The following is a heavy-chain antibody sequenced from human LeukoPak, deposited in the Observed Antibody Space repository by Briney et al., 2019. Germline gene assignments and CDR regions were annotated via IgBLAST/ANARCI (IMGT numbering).Heavy chain of an antibody. CDR3: ARGNYDFWSGYYTGSWFDP. Sequence: ASVKVSCKASGGTFSSYAIRWVGQAPGQGLEWMGGIIPIFGTANYAQKFQGRVTITADESTSTAYMELSSLRSEDTAVYYCARGNYDFWSGYYTGSWFDPWGQGTLVTVSS. CDR1: GGTFSSYA. CDR2: IIPIFGTA. J-gene: IGHJ5*02. V-gene: IGHV1-69*01. D-gene: IGHD3-3*01.